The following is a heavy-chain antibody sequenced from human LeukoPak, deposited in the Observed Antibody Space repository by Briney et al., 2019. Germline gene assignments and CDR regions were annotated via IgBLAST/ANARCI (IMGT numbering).Heavy chain of an antibody. V-gene: IGHV5-51*01. Sequence: GESLKIYCKGSGYSFTSYWIGWVRQMPGKGLEWMGIIYPGDSDTRYSPSFQGQVTISADKSISTAYLQWSSLKASDTAMYYCARPHGSGGSCYSFDIWGQGTMVTVSS. D-gene: IGHD2-15*01. J-gene: IGHJ3*02. CDR3: ARPHGSGGSCYSFDI. CDR1: GYSFTSYW. CDR2: IYPGDSDT.